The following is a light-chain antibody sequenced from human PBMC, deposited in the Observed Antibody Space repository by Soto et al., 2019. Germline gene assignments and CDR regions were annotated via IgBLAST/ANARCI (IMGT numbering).Light chain of an antibody. Sequence: DIQMTQSPSTLSASVGDRITITCRASQSISSWLAWYQQKPGKAPKLLISKASSLESGVPSRFSGSGSGADFTLTISSLQPDDFATYYCQQYNSTPWTIGQGTKVEIK. CDR2: KAS. J-gene: IGKJ1*01. V-gene: IGKV1-5*03. CDR1: QSISSW. CDR3: QQYNSTPWT.